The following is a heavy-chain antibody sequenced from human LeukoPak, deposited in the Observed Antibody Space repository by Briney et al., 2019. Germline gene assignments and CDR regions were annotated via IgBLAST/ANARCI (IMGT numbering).Heavy chain of an antibody. CDR2: ISHTGST. CDR1: GGSISSTNW. Sequence: SETLSLTCDVSGGSISSTNWWNWVRQTPGKGLEWVGEISHTGSTSYNPSLESRVTISMDKSKNQFSLTMTSVIAADTAVYYCARSAWLVPFDNWGHGTLVTVSS. D-gene: IGHD6-19*01. J-gene: IGHJ4*01. CDR3: ARSAWLVPFDN. V-gene: IGHV4-4*02.